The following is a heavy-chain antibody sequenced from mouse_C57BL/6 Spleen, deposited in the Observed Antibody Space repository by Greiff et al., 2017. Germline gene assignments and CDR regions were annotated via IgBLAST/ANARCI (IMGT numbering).Heavy chain of an antibody. CDR2: IYPGDGDT. CDR3: ARSDGSEGY. CDR1: GYAFSSYW. J-gene: IGHJ2*01. Sequence: QVQLQQSGAELVKPGASVKISCKASGYAFSSYWMNWVQQRPGKGLEWIGQIYPGDGDTNYNGKFKGKGTLTADKSSSTAYMQLSSLTSEDSAVYFCARSDGSEGYWGQGTTLTVSS. V-gene: IGHV1-80*01. D-gene: IGHD6-1*01.